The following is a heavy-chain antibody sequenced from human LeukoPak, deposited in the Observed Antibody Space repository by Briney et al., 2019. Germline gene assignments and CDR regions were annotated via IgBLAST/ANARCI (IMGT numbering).Heavy chain of an antibody. V-gene: IGHV3-48*03. D-gene: IGHD3-22*01. CDR3: ARDDYDSRGSY. CDR1: GFTFSSYE. CDR2: ISSSGSTI. J-gene: IGHJ4*02. Sequence: GGSLRLSCAASGFTFSSYEMNWVRQAPGKGLEWVSYISSSGSTIYYADSVKGRFTISRDNAKNSLYLQMNSLRAEDTAVYYCARDDYDSRGSYWGQGTLVTASS.